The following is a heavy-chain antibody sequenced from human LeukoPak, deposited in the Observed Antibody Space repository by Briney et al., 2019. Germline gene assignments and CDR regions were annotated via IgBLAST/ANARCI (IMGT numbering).Heavy chain of an antibody. D-gene: IGHD1-14*01. Sequence: SETLSLTCTVSGGSISGYYWMWIRQPPGKGLECIGYVYSSGSTNYNPSLKSRLTISVDTSNNQFSLKLNSVTTADTAIYYCARGHKGTTWPGGYFDLWGRGTLVTVSS. CDR1: GGSISGYY. V-gene: IGHV4-59*01. CDR2: VYSSGST. CDR3: ARGHKGTTWPGGYFDL. J-gene: IGHJ2*01.